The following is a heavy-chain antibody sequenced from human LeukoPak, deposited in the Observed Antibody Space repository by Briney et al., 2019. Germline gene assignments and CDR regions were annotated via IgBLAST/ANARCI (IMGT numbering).Heavy chain of an antibody. D-gene: IGHD6-19*01. J-gene: IGHJ4*02. Sequence: PGGSLRLSCAASGFTFSAFAMTWVRQAPGKGLEWVSTITDDGYNTYSADSVKGRITFSRDNSKNTLSLQLRSLRAEDTAVYYCAKDLSYTSGASDHWGQGTPVTVSS. CDR1: GFTFSAFA. V-gene: IGHV3-23*01. CDR3: AKDLSYTSGASDH. CDR2: ITDDGYNT.